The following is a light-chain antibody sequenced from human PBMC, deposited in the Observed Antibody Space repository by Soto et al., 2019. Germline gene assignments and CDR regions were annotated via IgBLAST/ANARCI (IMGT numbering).Light chain of an antibody. CDR2: GAS. V-gene: IGKV3-20*01. CDR1: QSVSSSY. Sequence: EIVLTQSPDTLSLSPGERATLSCRASQSVSSSYLAWYQQRPGQAPRLLIYGASNRATGIPDRFSGSGSGTDFTLTISRLEPEDFAVYFCQQYGNSPLTFGGGTKV. CDR3: QQYGNSPLT. J-gene: IGKJ4*01.